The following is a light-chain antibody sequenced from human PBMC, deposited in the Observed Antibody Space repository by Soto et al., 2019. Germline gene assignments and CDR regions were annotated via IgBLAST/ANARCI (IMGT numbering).Light chain of an antibody. J-gene: IGKJ5*01. CDR3: QQYYSTPIT. CDR2: WAS. CDR1: HNVLHNGKNY. Sequence: DIVVTQSPDSLAVSLGERATISCKSSHNVLHNGKNYLAWYQKKSGQSPKLLFYWASMGESGVPDRFSGSGSGTDFTLTIRSLQAEDAAVYYCQQYYSTPITFGQGTRLEIK. V-gene: IGKV4-1*01.